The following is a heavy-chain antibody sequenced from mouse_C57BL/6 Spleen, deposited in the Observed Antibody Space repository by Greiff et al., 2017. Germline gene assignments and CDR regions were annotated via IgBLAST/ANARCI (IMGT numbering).Heavy chain of an antibody. D-gene: IGHD4-1*02. CDR3: ARGPTGRYAMDY. Sequence: EVKLMESGGGLVKPGGSLKLSCAASGFTFSDYGMHWVRQAPGKGLEWVAYISSGSSTINYADTVKGRCTISRDNAKNTLFLQMTSLRSEDAAMYYCARGPTGRYAMDYWGQGTSVTVSS. CDR1: GFTFSDYG. V-gene: IGHV5-17*01. CDR2: ISSGSSTI. J-gene: IGHJ4*01.